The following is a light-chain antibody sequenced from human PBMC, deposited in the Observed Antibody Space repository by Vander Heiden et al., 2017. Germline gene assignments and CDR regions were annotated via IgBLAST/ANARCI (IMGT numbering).Light chain of an antibody. CDR1: QSSSSW. Sequence: DIQMTQSPSTLSASVGDRVTITCRASQSSSSWLAWYQQKPGKAPKLLIYKASSLESGVPSRFSGSGSGTEFTLTISSLQPDDFATYYCQQDNNYPWTFGQGTKVEIK. V-gene: IGKV1-5*03. CDR3: QQDNNYPWT. J-gene: IGKJ1*01. CDR2: KAS.